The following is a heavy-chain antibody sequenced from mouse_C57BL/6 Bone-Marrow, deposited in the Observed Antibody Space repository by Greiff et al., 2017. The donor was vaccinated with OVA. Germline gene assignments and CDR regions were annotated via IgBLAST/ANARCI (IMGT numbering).Heavy chain of an antibody. J-gene: IGHJ1*03. D-gene: IGHD1-1*01. V-gene: IGHV1-18*01. CDR2: INPNNGGT. CDR3: ARVSQYYGSSYWYFDV. Sequence: VQLQQSGPELVKPGASVKIPCKASGYTFTDYNMDWVKQSHGKSLEWIGDINPNNGGTIYNQKFKGKATLTVDKSSSTAYMELRSLTSEDTAVYYGARVSQYYGSSYWYFDVWGTGTTVTVSS. CDR1: GYTFTDYN.